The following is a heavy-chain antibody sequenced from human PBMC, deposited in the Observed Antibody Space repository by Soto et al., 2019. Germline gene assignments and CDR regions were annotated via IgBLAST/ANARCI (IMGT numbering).Heavy chain of an antibody. CDR1: RFTFSSYW. CDR2: IKQDGSEK. J-gene: IGHJ4*02. D-gene: IGHD1-26*01. CDR3: ARDPRSLLPDY. Sequence: EVQLVESGGGLVQPGGSLRLSCAASRFTFSSYWMSWVRQAPGKGLEWVANIKQDGSEKYYVDSVKGRFTISRDNPTNSLYLQMNSLRAEDTAVYYCARDPRSLLPDYWGQGTLVTVSS. V-gene: IGHV3-7*01.